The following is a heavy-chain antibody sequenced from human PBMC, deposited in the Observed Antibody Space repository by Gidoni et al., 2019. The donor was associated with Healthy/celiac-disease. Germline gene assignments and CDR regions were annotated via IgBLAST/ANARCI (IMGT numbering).Heavy chain of an antibody. D-gene: IGHD6-19*01. Sequence: EVQLVESGVGLVQPGGSLILSCAASAFTFSSYWMSWFRQAPGKGLEWVAKIKQDGSEKYYVEYVKGRFTISRDNAKNSLYLKMNSMRAEDTAVYYCASSIAVASPFDYWGQGTLVTVSS. V-gene: IGHV3-7*01. CDR3: ASSIAVASPFDY. CDR1: AFTFSSYW. CDR2: IKQDGSEK. J-gene: IGHJ4*02.